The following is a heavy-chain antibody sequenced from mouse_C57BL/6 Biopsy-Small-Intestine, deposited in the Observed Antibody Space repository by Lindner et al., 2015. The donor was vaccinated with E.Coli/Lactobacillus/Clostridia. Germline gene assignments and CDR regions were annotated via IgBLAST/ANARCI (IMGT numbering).Heavy chain of an antibody. V-gene: IGHV1-34*01. CDR3: ARDSRSYFDY. J-gene: IGHJ2*01. CDR1: GYTFTDYY. CDR2: IYPNNGDN. Sequence: VQLQESGAELVRPGTSVKVSCKASGYTFTDYYMHWVKQSHGKSLEWIGYIYPNNGDNGYNQKFKGKATLTVDKSSSTAYMELRSLTSEDSAVYYCARDSRSYFDYWGQGTTLTVSS. D-gene: IGHD1-1*01.